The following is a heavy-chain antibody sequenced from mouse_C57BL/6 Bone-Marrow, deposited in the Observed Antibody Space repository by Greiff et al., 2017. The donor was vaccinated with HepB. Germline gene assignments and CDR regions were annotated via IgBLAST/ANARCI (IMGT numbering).Heavy chain of an antibody. D-gene: IGHD2-1*01. CDR3: ARRGYYGNYGGYWYFDV. Sequence: EVKVVESGGGLVQPGESLKLSCESNEYEFPSHDMSWVRKTPEKRLELVAAINSDGGSTYYPDTMERRFIISRDNTKKTLYLQMSSLRSEDTALYYCARRGYYGNYGGYWYFDVWGTGTTVTVSS. CDR2: INSDGGST. V-gene: IGHV5-2*01. J-gene: IGHJ1*03. CDR1: EYEFPSHD.